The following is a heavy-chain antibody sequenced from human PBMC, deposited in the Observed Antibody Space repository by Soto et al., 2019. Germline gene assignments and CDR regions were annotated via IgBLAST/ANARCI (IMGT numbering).Heavy chain of an antibody. V-gene: IGHV4-34*01. J-gene: IGHJ4*02. D-gene: IGHD3-22*01. CDR3: ARAPYYYDSSGYYPLGFDY. CDR2: INHSGST. CDR1: GGSFSGYY. Sequence: ESLSLTCAVYGGSFSGYYWSWIRQPPGKGLEWIGEINHSGSTNYNPSLKSRVTISVDTSKNRFSLKLSSVTAADTAVYYCARAPYYYDSSGYYPLGFDYWGQGTLVTVSS.